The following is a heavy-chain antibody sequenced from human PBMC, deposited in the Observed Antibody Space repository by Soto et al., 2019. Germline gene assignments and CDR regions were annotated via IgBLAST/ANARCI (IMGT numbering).Heavy chain of an antibody. Sequence: GASVKVSCKASGYTFTSYAMHWARQAPGQRLEWMGWINAGNGNTKYSQKFQGRVTITRDTSASTAYMELSSLRSEDTAVYYCARALTMVRGVIINWFDPWGQGTLVTAPQ. CDR1: GYTFTSYA. J-gene: IGHJ5*02. CDR2: INAGNGNT. V-gene: IGHV1-3*01. D-gene: IGHD3-10*01. CDR3: ARALTMVRGVIINWFDP.